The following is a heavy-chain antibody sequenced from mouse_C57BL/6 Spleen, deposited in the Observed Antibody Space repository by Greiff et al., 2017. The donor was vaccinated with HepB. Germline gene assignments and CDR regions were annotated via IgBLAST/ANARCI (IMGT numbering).Heavy chain of an antibody. D-gene: IGHD1-1*01. V-gene: IGHV2-5*01. Sequence: QVHVKQSGPGLVQPSQSLSITCTVSGFSLTSYGVHWVRQSPGKGLEWLGVIWRGGSTDYNAAFMSRLSITKDNSKSQVFFKMNSLQADDTAIYYCAKDGSSYDYYAMDYWGQGTSVTVSS. CDR3: AKDGSSYDYYAMDY. J-gene: IGHJ4*01. CDR1: GFSLTSYG. CDR2: IWRGGST.